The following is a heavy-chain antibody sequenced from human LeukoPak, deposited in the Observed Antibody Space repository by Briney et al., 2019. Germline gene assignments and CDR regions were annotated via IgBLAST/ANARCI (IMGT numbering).Heavy chain of an antibody. D-gene: IGHD6-13*01. CDR3: ARVRIEQQPYDY. CDR1: GFTFSSYG. Sequence: GGSLRLSCAASGFTFSSYGMHWVRQAPGKGLEWVAFIRYDGSNKYYADSVKGRFTISRDNSKNTLYLQMNSLRSDDTAVYYCARVRIEQQPYDYWGQGTLVTVSS. V-gene: IGHV3-30*02. J-gene: IGHJ4*02. CDR2: IRYDGSNK.